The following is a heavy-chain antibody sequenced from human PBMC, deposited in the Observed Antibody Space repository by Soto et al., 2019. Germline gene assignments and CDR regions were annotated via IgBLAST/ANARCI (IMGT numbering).Heavy chain of an antibody. CDR1: GFTFSSYA. D-gene: IGHD3-3*01. CDR3: AKDLYYDFWSGFGFAY. J-gene: IGHJ4*02. V-gene: IGHV3-23*01. CDR2: ISGSGGST. Sequence: PGGSLRLSCAASGFTFSSYAMSWGRQAPRKGLEWVSAISGSGGSTYYADSVKGRFTISRDNSKNTLYLQMNSLRAEDTAVYYCAKDLYYDFWSGFGFAYWGQGTLVTVSS.